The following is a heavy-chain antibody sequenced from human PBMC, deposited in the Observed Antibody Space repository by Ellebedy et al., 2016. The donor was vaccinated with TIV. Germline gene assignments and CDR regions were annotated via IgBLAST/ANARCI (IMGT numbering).Heavy chain of an antibody. V-gene: IGHV1-69*04. CDR3: ARGASDDYGDIYWYFDL. CDR1: GGTFSSYA. J-gene: IGHJ2*01. Sequence: SVKVSXKASGGTFSSYAISWVRQAPGQGLEWMGRIIPILGIANYAQKFQGRVTITADKSTSTAYMELSSLRSEDTAVYYCARGASDDYGDIYWYFDLWGRGTLVTVSS. D-gene: IGHD4-17*01. CDR2: IIPILGIA.